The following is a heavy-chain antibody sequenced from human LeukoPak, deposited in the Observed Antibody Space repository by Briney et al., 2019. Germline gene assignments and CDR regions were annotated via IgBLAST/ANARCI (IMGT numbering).Heavy chain of an antibody. CDR2: VSGSGGST. CDR1: GFTFSNYG. Sequence: GGSPRLSCAASGFTFSNYGMTWVRQAPGKGLEWVSSVSGSGGSTHYADSVKGRFTISRDNSKNTLYLQMNSLRAEDTAVYYCAKGAPYSSSLSNYFDPWGQGTLVTVSS. D-gene: IGHD6-6*01. J-gene: IGHJ5*02. V-gene: IGHV3-23*01. CDR3: AKGAPYSSSLSNYFDP.